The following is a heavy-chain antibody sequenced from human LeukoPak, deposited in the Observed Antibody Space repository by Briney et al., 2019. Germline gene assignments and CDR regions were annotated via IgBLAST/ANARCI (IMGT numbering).Heavy chain of an antibody. Sequence: PSETLSLTCAVYGGSFSGYYWSWIRHPPGNGLKLIGEIKHSGSTNYNPSLKSRVTISVDTSKTQFSLKLSSVTAADTALFFQAEDGIRDCSSTSCYFLDPWGQGTLVTVSS. CDR3: AEDGIRDCSSTSCYFLDP. D-gene: IGHD2-2*01. V-gene: IGHV4-34*01. CDR1: GGSFSGYY. J-gene: IGHJ5*02. CDR2: IKHSGST.